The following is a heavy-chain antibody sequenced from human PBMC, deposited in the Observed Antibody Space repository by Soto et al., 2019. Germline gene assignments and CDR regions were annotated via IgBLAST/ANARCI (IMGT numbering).Heavy chain of an antibody. CDR3: VRGANYGSGRYYYYYGMDV. D-gene: IGHD3-10*01. CDR1: GYTFTGYY. J-gene: IGHJ6*02. Sequence: VASVKVSCKASGYTFTGYYMHWVRQAPGQGLEWMGWINPNSGGTNYAQKFQGWVTMTRDTSISTAYMELCRLRSDDTAVYYCVRGANYGSGRYYYYYGMDVWGQGTTVTVSS. V-gene: IGHV1-2*04. CDR2: INPNSGGT.